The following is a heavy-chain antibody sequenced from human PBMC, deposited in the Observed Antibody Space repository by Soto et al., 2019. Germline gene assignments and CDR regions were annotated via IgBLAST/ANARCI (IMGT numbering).Heavy chain of an antibody. V-gene: IGHV5-51*01. CDR2: IYPGDSDT. Sequence: GESLKISCKGSGYSFTSYWIGWVRQMPGKGLEWMGIIYPGDSDTRYSPSFQGQVTISADKSISTAYLQWSSLKASDTAMYYCARSLTNIVVVPAAMASYYYYGMDGWGQGTTVTVSS. D-gene: IGHD2-2*01. CDR1: GYSFTSYW. CDR3: ARSLTNIVVVPAAMASYYYYGMDG. J-gene: IGHJ6*01.